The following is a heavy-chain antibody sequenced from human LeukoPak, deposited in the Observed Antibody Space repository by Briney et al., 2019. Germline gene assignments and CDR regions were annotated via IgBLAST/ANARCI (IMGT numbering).Heavy chain of an antibody. D-gene: IGHD1-14*01. Sequence: GGSLRLSCAASGFTFSSYAMSWVRQAPGKGLEWVSAISGRGGSTYYADSVKGRFTISRDNSKNTLYLQMNSLRAEDTAVYYCAKDTSNRKYNWFDPWGQGTLVTVSS. CDR2: ISGRGGST. V-gene: IGHV3-23*01. J-gene: IGHJ5*02. CDR3: AKDTSNRKYNWFDP. CDR1: GFTFSSYA.